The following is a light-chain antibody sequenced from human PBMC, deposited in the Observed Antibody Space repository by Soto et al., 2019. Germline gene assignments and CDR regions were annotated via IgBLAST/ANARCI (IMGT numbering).Light chain of an antibody. CDR2: GAS. CDR1: HSVNSH. V-gene: IGKV3-15*01. J-gene: IGKJ5*01. Sequence: MLMKPSPAPLSVSPGERVTLSCRTSHSVNSHVARYQQKPGQAPRLLLYGASTRATGIPVRFSGSGFGTEFTLTISSLQSEDFAVYYCQQYKNWPLFGQGTRLEIK. CDR3: QQYKNWPL.